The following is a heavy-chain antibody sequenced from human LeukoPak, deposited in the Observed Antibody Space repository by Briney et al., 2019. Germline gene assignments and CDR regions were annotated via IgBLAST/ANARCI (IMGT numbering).Heavy chain of an antibody. V-gene: IGHV3-11*01. Sequence: GGSLRLSCAASGFTFSDYYMSWIRQAPGKGLEWVSYISSSGSTIYYADSVKGRFTISRDNAKNSLYLQLNSLRAEDTAVYYCARRGFQGDDYDDYWGQGTLVTVSS. J-gene: IGHJ4*02. CDR3: ARRGFQGDDYDDY. CDR1: GFTFSDYY. CDR2: ISSSGSTI. D-gene: IGHD3-16*01.